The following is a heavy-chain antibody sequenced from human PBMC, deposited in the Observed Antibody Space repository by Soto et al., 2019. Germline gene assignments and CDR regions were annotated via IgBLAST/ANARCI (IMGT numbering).Heavy chain of an antibody. V-gene: IGHV3-21*01. CDR1: GFTFSSYT. D-gene: IGHD2-21*02. CDR3: ARDGARDRGDKGFDY. CDR2: ITSTSTYI. Sequence: GGSLRLSCAASGFTFSSYTMHWVRQAPGKGLEWVSSITSTSTYIYYTDSLKGRFTISRDNAQNSLYLQMNNLGPGDTAVYYCARDGARDRGDKGFDYWGQGTVVTVS. J-gene: IGHJ4*02.